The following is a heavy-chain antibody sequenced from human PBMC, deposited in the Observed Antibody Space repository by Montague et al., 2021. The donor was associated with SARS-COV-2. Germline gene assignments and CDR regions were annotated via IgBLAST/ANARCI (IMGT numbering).Heavy chain of an antibody. Sequence: SETLSLTCSVSGGSMSSYHWVWIRQPPGKGLEWIGYVSYSGSTXXXLSRKSRVTISLHTSKNRFSLRVTSVTAADTAVYYCARDVRYYYDQWGQGILVTVSS. V-gene: IGHV4-59*01. J-gene: IGHJ4*02. CDR2: VSYSGST. CDR1: GGSMSSYH. D-gene: IGHD3-10*01. CDR3: ARDVRYYYDQ.